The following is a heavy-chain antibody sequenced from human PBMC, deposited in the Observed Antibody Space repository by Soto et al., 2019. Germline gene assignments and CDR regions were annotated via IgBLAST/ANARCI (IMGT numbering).Heavy chain of an antibody. CDR3: ARDGRYCSGGSCYRFDP. Sequence: SETLSLTCTVSGGSIISYYWSWIRQPPWKGLEWIGYVYYSGSTNYNPSLKSRVIISVDTSKNQFSLKLSSVTTADTAVYYCARDGRYCSGGSCYRFDPWGQGTLVTVS. V-gene: IGHV4-59*01. CDR2: VYYSGST. CDR1: GGSIISYY. J-gene: IGHJ5*02. D-gene: IGHD2-15*01.